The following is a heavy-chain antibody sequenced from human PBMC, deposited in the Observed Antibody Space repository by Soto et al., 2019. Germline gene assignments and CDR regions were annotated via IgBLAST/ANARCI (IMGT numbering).Heavy chain of an antibody. CDR2: IWYDGSNK. Sequence: GGSLRLSCAASGFTFSSYGMHWVRQAPGKGLEWVAVIWYDGSNKYYAESVKGRFTISRDNSKNTLYLQMNNLRAEDTAVYYCASDSHFGSGWQVNAAYCGQGTLVTVS. D-gene: IGHD6-19*01. V-gene: IGHV3-33*01. CDR3: ASDSHFGSGWQVNAAY. CDR1: GFTFSSYG. J-gene: IGHJ4*02.